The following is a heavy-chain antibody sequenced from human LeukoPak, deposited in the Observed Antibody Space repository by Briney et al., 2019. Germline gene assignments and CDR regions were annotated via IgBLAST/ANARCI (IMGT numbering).Heavy chain of an antibody. J-gene: IGHJ4*02. Sequence: GGSLRLSCAASGFTFSSYAMSWVRQAPGKGLEWVSFISSSSSYIYYADSVKGLFTVSRDNAKNSLYLQMNSLRAEDTAVYYCARGEWSSSPFDYWGQGTLVTVSS. CDR3: ARGEWSSSPFDY. V-gene: IGHV3-21*01. CDR1: GFTFSSYA. CDR2: ISSSSSYI. D-gene: IGHD6-6*01.